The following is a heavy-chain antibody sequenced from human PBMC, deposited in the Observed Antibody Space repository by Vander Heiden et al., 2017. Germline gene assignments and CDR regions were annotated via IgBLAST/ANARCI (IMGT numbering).Heavy chain of an antibody. CDR1: GFTFSSYW. CDR2: INSDGSST. D-gene: IGHD1-26*01. CDR3: ASGVVGARGGY. J-gene: IGHJ4*02. Sequence: EVHLVGSRGGLLQPGESLRLSCASSGFTFSSYWMHWVRQAPGKGLVWVSRINSDGSSTSYADSVKGRFTISRDNAKNTLYLQMNSLRAEDTAVYYCASGVVGARGGYWGQGTLVTVSS. V-gene: IGHV3-74*01.